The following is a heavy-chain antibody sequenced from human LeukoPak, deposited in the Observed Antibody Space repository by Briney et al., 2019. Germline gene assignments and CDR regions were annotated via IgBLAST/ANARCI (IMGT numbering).Heavy chain of an antibody. Sequence: SETLSLTCTVSGGSISSYYWSWIRQPPGKGLEWIGYIYYSGSTNYNPSLKSRVTISVDTSKNQFSLKLSSVTAAVTAVYYCARGLGSSGYPTNSEWGQGTLVTVSS. J-gene: IGHJ4*02. CDR3: ARGLGSSGYPTNSE. V-gene: IGHV4-59*01. D-gene: IGHD3-22*01. CDR2: IYYSGST. CDR1: GGSISSYY.